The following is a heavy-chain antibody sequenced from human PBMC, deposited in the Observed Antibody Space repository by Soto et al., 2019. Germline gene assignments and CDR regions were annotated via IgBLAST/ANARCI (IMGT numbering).Heavy chain of an antibody. Sequence: QVHLQESGPGLVKPSETLSLTCTVSGVSIHNSHSFWAWIRQPPGKGLQFIASVYHNGGAHYNSSLTSRLTISVDTDNNQVSLRMRSLTAADTAFYYCGRVVEGATRHTDPDSWGQGILVTVSS. CDR3: GRVVEGATRHTDPDS. J-gene: IGHJ5*01. D-gene: IGHD2-21*01. CDR2: VYHNGGA. V-gene: IGHV4-39*01. CDR1: GVSIHNSHSF.